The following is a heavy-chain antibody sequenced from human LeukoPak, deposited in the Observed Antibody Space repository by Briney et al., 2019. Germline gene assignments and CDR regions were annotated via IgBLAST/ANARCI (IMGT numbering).Heavy chain of an antibody. CDR2: SRNKPNSYTT. J-gene: IGHJ3*02. Sequence: GGSLRLSCAVSGLTFSDHYVDLVRQAPGKGLEWVGRSRNKPNSYTTEYAASVKGRFTISRDDSKNSLFLLMNSLKTEDTAVYYCARASIYGHGDSYQDALDIWGQGTMVTVSS. CDR3: ARASIYGHGDSYQDALDI. D-gene: IGHD2-21*01. CDR1: GLTFSDHY. V-gene: IGHV3-72*01.